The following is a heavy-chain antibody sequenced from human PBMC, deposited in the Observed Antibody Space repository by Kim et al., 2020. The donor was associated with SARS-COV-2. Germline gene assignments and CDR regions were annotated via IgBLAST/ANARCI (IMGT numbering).Heavy chain of an antibody. CDR3: ARGHYDILTGYYKALFY. CDR1: GGTFSSYA. CDR2: IIPIFGTA. Sequence: SVKVSCKASGGTFSSYAISWVRQAPGQGLEWMGGIIPIFGTANYAQKFQGRVTITADESTSTAYMELSSLRSEDTAVYYCARGHYDILTGYYKALFYWGQGTLVTVSS. V-gene: IGHV1-69*13. D-gene: IGHD3-9*01. J-gene: IGHJ4*02.